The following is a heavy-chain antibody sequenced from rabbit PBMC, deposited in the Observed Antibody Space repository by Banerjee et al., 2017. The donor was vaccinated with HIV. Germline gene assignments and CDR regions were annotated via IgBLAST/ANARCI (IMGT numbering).Heavy chain of an antibody. Sequence: VKPEGSLTLTCTASGFSFSNKYVMCWVRQAPGKGLEWIACIGTSSGNTYYASWVNGRFTISRSTSLNTVDLQMTSLTAADTATYFCARDLAGVIGWNFGLWGPGTLVTVS. CDR2: IGTSSGNT. CDR3: ARDLAGVIGWNFGL. D-gene: IGHD4-1*01. V-gene: IGHV1S43*01. J-gene: IGHJ4*01. CDR1: GFSFSNKYV.